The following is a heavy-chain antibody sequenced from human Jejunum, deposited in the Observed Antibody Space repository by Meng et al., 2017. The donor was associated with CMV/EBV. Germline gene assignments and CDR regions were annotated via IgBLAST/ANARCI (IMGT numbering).Heavy chain of an antibody. Sequence: SGFTFRTYPMAGVRQAQGKGLEWVSGITDSGGSTNYADSVKGRFTISRDNSKNTLYLQMNSLRAEDTAVYYCAKGRAGSTSCFDYWGQGTLVTVSS. CDR1: GFTFRTYP. J-gene: IGHJ4*02. V-gene: IGHV3-23*01. CDR2: ITDSGGST. D-gene: IGHD2-2*01. CDR3: AKGRAGSTSCFDY.